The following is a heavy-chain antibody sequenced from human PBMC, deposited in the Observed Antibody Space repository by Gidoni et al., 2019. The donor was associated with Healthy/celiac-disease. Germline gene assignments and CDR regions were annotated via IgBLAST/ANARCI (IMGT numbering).Heavy chain of an antibody. CDR2: ISWNSGSI. CDR1: GFTFDYYA. CDR3: AKDRVPYGSGSYADY. D-gene: IGHD3-10*01. Sequence: EVQLVESGGGLVQPGRSLRLSCAASGFTFDYYAMHWVRQAPGKGLEWVSGISWNSGSIGYADSVKGRFTISRDNAKNSLYLQMNSLRAEDTALYYCAKDRVPYGSGSYADYWGQGTLVTVSS. J-gene: IGHJ4*02. V-gene: IGHV3-9*01.